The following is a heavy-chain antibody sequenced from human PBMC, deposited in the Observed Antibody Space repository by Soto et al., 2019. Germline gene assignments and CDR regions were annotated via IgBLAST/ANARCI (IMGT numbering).Heavy chain of an antibody. CDR1: GGTFSSYP. J-gene: IGHJ6*02. CDR2: IIHIFGTA. CDR3: ARGVVPAPIPAEGDYYYYGMEV. Sequence: SVKVSCEASGGTFSSYPIRCVRQAPRQGLQWMGGIIHIFGTANYAQKFQGRVTITADESTSTAYMELSSMRSEDTAVYYCARGVVPAPIPAEGDYYYYGMEVWGQGSTVTISS. V-gene: IGHV1-69*13. D-gene: IGHD2-2*02.